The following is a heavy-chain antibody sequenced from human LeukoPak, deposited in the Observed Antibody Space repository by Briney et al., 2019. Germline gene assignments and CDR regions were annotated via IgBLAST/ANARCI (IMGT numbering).Heavy chain of an antibody. CDR3: SGHGSSSY. Sequence: PGGSLRLSCAASGFTFRSYAMNWVRQAPGKGLEWVSTISGSGGITYYADFVKGRFTISRDNSKNTLYLQMNSLRAEDTALYYASGHGSSSYWGQGTLVAVSS. CDR1: GFTFRSYA. CDR2: ISGSGGIT. J-gene: IGHJ4*02. V-gene: IGHV3-23*01. D-gene: IGHD6-13*01.